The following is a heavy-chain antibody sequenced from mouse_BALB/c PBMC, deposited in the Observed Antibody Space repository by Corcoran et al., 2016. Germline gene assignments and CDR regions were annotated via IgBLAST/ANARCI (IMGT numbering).Heavy chain of an antibody. Sequence: DVQLQESGPGLVKPSQSLSLTCSVTGYSITSGYYWNWIRQFPGNKLEWMGYISYDGSNNYNPSLKIRISITRDTSKNQFFLKLNSVTTEDTATYYCARDYYGSSYFDYWGQGTTLTVSS. D-gene: IGHD1-1*01. CDR2: ISYDGSN. CDR3: ARDYYGSSYFDY. CDR1: GYSITSGYY. V-gene: IGHV3-6*02. J-gene: IGHJ2*01.